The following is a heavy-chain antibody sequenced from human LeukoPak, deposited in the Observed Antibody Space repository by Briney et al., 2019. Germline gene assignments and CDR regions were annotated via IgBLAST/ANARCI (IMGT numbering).Heavy chain of an antibody. D-gene: IGHD5-24*01. V-gene: IGHV3-9*01. J-gene: IGHJ4*02. CDR2: ISWNSGSI. CDR1: GFTFDDYA. CDR3: AKDRDGYNSGPFDY. Sequence: GGSLRLSCAASGFTFDDYAMHWVRQAPGKGLEWVSGISWNSGSIGYADSVKGRFTISRDNAKNSLYLQMNSLGAEDTALYYCAKDRDGYNSGPFDYWGQGTLVTVSS.